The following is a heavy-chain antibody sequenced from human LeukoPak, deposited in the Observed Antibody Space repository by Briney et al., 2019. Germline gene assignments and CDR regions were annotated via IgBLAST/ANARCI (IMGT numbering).Heavy chain of an antibody. Sequence: PSETLCLTCAVYGGSFSGYYWSWIRQPPGKGLEWIGEINHSGSTNYNPSLRSRVTISVDTSKNQFSLKLSSVTAADTAVYYCARSFGRRDYFDYWGQGTLVTVSS. CDR2: INHSGST. J-gene: IGHJ4*02. D-gene: IGHD3-10*01. CDR3: ARSFGRRDYFDY. V-gene: IGHV4-34*01. CDR1: GGSFSGYY.